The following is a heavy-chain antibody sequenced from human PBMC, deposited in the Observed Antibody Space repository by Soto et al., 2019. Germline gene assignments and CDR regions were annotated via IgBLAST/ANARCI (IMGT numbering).Heavy chain of an antibody. V-gene: IGHV4-59*01. J-gene: IGHJ4*02. CDR2: IYYTGST. CDR3: TRGELRADY. Sequence: SETLSLTCSVSGGSISPYFLSWIRQAPGKGLEWIGYIYYTGSTDYNPSLKSRVSMSVDTSKNQFSLRLTSVTAADTAVYYCTRGELRADYWGQGTLVTVSS. CDR1: GGSISPYF. D-gene: IGHD1-26*01.